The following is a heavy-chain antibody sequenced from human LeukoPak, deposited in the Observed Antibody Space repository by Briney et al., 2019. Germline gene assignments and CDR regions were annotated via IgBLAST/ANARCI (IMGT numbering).Heavy chain of an antibody. J-gene: IGHJ4*02. CDR2: IGSSNTI. V-gene: IGHV3-11*04. CDR3: ARGSFLITFGGLIV. Sequence: GGSLRLSCAASGFTFSDYYMSWIRQAPGKGLEWLSYIGSSNTIYSADSVKGRFTISRDNAKNSLYLQMNSLRAEDTAVYYCARGSFLITFGGLIVWGQGTLVTVSS. CDR1: GFTFSDYY. D-gene: IGHD3-16*02.